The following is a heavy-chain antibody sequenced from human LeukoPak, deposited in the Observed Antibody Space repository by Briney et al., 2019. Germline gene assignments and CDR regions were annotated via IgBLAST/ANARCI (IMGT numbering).Heavy chain of an antibody. CDR1: GFTFSSYA. Sequence: PGGSLRLSCAASGFTFSSYAMSWARQAPGKGLEWVSAISGSGGSTYYADSVKGRFTISRDNSKNTLYLQMNSLRAEDTAVYYCAKLLYCSSTSCPPRSGFDYWGQGTLVTVSS. D-gene: IGHD2-2*01. V-gene: IGHV3-23*01. J-gene: IGHJ4*02. CDR2: ISGSGGST. CDR3: AKLLYCSSTSCPPRSGFDY.